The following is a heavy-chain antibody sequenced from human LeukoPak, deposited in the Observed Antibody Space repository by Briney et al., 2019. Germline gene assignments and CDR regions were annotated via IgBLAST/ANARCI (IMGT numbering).Heavy chain of an antibody. CDR1: AFTFTNYW. J-gene: IGHJ4*02. CDR3: VRDNCTGTSCHHFDY. Sequence: GGSLRLSCAASAFTFTNYWMSWVRQAPGKGLEWVANIKEDGSEKYCVDSVKGRFTISRDNAKNSLYLQMTSLRAEDTAVYYCVRDNCTGTSCHHFDYWGQGTLVTVSS. D-gene: IGHD2-2*01. CDR2: IKEDGSEK. V-gene: IGHV3-7*01.